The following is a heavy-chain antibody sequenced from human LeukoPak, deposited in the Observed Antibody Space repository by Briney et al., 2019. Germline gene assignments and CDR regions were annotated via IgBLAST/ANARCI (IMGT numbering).Heavy chain of an antibody. CDR3: ARDGMITAYAFDI. CDR1: EFSFSGHS. J-gene: IGHJ3*02. V-gene: IGHV3-21*01. D-gene: IGHD3-16*01. Sequence: GGSLRLSCAAFEFSFSGHSMNWVRQAPGKGLEWVSTFNSSGDYTCYADSVKGRFTISRDNAKNSLYLQMNSLRAEDTAVYYCARDGMITAYAFDIWGQGTMVTVSS. CDR2: FNSSGDYT.